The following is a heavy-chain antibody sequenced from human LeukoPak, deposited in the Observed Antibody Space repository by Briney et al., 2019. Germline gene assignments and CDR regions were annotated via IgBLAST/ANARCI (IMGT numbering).Heavy chain of an antibody. CDR3: ARGGPIYDSSCYYGY. Sequence: ASVKVSCKASGYTFTGYYMHWVRQAPGQGLEWMGWINPNSGGTNYAQKFQGWVTMTRDTSISTAYMELSRLRSDDTAVYYCARGGPIYDSSCYYGYWGQGTLVTVPS. V-gene: IGHV1-2*04. J-gene: IGHJ4*02. D-gene: IGHD3-22*01. CDR2: INPNSGGT. CDR1: GYTFTGYY.